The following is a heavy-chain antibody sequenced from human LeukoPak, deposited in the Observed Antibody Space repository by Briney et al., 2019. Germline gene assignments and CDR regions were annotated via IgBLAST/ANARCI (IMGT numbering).Heavy chain of an antibody. CDR1: GFTFSDYY. D-gene: IGHD3-9*01. V-gene: IGHV3-11*04. J-gene: IGHJ3*02. CDR3: ARDYFDWLLHHYDAFDI. Sequence: KPGGSLRLSCAASGFTFSDYYMSWLRQAPGKGLEWVSYISSSGSTIYYADSVKGRFTISRDNAKNSLYLQMNSLRAEDAAVYYCARDYFDWLLHHYDAFDIWGQGTMVTVSS. CDR2: ISSSGSTI.